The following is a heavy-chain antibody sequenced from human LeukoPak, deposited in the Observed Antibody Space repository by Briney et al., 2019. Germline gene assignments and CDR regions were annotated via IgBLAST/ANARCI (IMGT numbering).Heavy chain of an antibody. Sequence: SETLSLTCTVSGGSINGYYWSWIRQPPEKGLEWIGYIYYRGSTNYNPSLKNRVTISVDTSKNQFSLKLSSVTAADTAVYYCARADYDASAYYYTFDCWGLGTLVTVSS. D-gene: IGHD3-22*01. V-gene: IGHV4-59*01. J-gene: IGHJ4*02. CDR2: IYYRGST. CDR1: GGSINGYY. CDR3: ARADYDASAYYYTFDC.